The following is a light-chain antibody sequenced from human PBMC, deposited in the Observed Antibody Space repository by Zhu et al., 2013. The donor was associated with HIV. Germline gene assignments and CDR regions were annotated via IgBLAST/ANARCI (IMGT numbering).Light chain of an antibody. J-gene: IGLJ3*02. CDR1: SSDVGGYNY. CDR2: EGS. CDR3: CSYAGSSTWV. V-gene: IGLV2-23*01. Sequence: QSALTQPPSASGSPGQSVTISCTGTSSDVGGYNYVSWYQQHPGKAPKLMIYEGSKRPSGVSNRFSGSKSGNTASLTISGLQAEDEADYYCCSYAGSSTWVFGGGTKLTVL.